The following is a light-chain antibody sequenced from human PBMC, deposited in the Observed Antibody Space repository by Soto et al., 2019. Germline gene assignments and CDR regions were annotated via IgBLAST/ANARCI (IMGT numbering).Light chain of an antibody. CDR3: HQSYSTPPYT. V-gene: IGKV1-39*01. Sequence: DIQMAQSPSSLSASVGDRVTITCRASQSISSYLNWYQQKPGKAPKLLIYAASSLQSGVASRFSGSGSGTDFTLPISSLQPEDFATYYCHQSYSTPPYTFGQGTKLEIK. CDR2: AAS. J-gene: IGKJ2*01. CDR1: QSISSY.